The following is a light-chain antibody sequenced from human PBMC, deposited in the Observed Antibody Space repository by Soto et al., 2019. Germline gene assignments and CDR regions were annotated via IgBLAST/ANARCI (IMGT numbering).Light chain of an antibody. V-gene: IGLV2-8*01. CDR2: EVS. J-gene: IGLJ3*02. CDR1: SSDVGGYNY. CDR3: SSYAGSNNLG. Sequence: QSALTQPPSASGSPGQSVTISCTGTSSDVGGYNYVSWYQQHPGKAPKLMIYEVSERPSGVPDRFSGSKSGNTASLTVSGRQAEDEADYYCSSYAGSNNLGFGGGTKLTVL.